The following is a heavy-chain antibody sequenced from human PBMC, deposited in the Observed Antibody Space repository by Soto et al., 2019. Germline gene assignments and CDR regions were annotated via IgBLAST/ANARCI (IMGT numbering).Heavy chain of an antibody. D-gene: IGHD4-4*01. CDR3: VKPPVITASYYYYDMDV. Sequence: PGGSLRLSCAASGFTFSAYPMSWVRQAPGKGLEWVSGISGSGISTYYTDSVKGRFTISRDNSKNTVFLQMNSQRDEDTAVYYCVKPPVITASYYYYDMDVWGQGTSVTVSS. V-gene: IGHV3-23*01. CDR1: GFTFSAYP. CDR2: ISGSGIST. J-gene: IGHJ6*02.